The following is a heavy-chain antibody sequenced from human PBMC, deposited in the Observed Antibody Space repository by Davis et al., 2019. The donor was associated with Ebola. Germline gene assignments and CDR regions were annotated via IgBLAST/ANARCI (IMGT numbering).Heavy chain of an antibody. V-gene: IGHV3-73*01. J-gene: IGHJ3*02. CDR2: IRSKANSYAT. Sequence: GESLKISCAASGFTFSGSAMHWVRQASGKGLEWVGRIRSKANSYATAYAASVKGRFTISRDDSKNTAYLQMNSLKTEDTAVYYCTRYCSSTSCYREAFDIWGQGTMVTVSS. D-gene: IGHD2-2*02. CDR3: TRYCSSTSCYREAFDI. CDR1: GFTFSGSA.